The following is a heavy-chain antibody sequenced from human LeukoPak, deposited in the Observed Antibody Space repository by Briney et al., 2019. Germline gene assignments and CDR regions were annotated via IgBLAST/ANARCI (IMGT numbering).Heavy chain of an antibody. CDR2: ISAYNGNT. V-gene: IGHV1-18*01. J-gene: IGHJ6*03. CDR1: GYTFTSYG. CDR3: ARVRAPGDYYYYYIDV. Sequence: ASVKVSCKASGYTFTSYGISWVRQAPGQGLEWMGWISAYNGNTNYAQKLQGRVTMTTDTSTSTAYMELRSLRSDDTAVYYCARVRAPGDYYYYYIDVWGKGTTVTVSS. D-gene: IGHD3-10*01.